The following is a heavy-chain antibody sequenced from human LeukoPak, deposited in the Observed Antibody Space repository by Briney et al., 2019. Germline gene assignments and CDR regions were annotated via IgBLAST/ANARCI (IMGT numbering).Heavy chain of an antibody. J-gene: IGHJ4*02. V-gene: IGHV4-59*08. D-gene: IGHD6-19*01. CDR1: GGSISTYY. Sequence: SETLSLTCTVSGGSISTYYWSWIRQPPGEGLEWIGNIYYSGSTNYNPPLKSRVTISVDTSKNQFSLKLTAVTAADTAVYYCARHRYSSAWSVVDYWGQGTLVTVSS. CDR2: IYYSGST. CDR3: ARHRYSSAWSVVDY.